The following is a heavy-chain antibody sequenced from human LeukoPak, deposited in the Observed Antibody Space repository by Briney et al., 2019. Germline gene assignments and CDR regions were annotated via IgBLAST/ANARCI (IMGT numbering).Heavy chain of an antibody. Sequence: GGSLRLSCAASGFTFSSYWMTWVRQAPGKGLEWVANINQDGSEKYYVHSLKGRFSISRDNAKNSLYLQMNSLRAGDTAVYYCARDRSLGRGGDDAFDIWGQGTMVTVSS. CDR3: ARDRSLGRGGDDAFDI. J-gene: IGHJ3*02. D-gene: IGHD2-21*01. V-gene: IGHV3-7*01. CDR1: GFTFSSYW. CDR2: INQDGSEK.